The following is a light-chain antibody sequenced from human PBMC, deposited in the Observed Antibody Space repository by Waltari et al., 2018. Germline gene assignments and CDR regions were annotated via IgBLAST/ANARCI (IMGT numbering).Light chain of an antibody. J-gene: IGLJ2*01. Sequence: QSVLTQPPSVSGTPGQRVTISCSGSSSNIACNSVNWYQQVPGKAPKLLIYNYRQLPSGVSDRFSCTKSDSSASLAISGLRSEDEAHYYCATWDANLNGVVFGGGTKLTVL. V-gene: IGLV1-44*01. CDR1: SSNIACNS. CDR3: ATWDANLNGVV. CDR2: NYR.